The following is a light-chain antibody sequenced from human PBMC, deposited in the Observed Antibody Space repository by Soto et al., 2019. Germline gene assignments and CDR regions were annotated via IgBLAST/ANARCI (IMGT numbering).Light chain of an antibody. CDR2: FTS. V-gene: IGKV1-39*01. J-gene: IGKJ5*01. CDR1: QTISKY. Sequence: DIQMTQSPYSLSASVGDRVTITCRASQTISKYLNWYQQRPGKAPQPLIYFTSSLQGGVPSRFSGAGSRTDFTLTITNVQAEDCAVYYCQQTYNYPITFGQGTRLEIQ. CDR3: QQTYNYPIT.